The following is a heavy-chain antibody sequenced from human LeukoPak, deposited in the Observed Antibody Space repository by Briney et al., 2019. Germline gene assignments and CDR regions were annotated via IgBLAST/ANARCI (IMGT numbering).Heavy chain of an antibody. CDR2: ISGSGGST. D-gene: IGHD2-2*01. Sequence: GGSLRLSCAASGFTFSTYSMNWVRQAPGKGLEWVSAISGSGGSTYYADSVKGRFTISRDNSKNTLYLQMNSLRAEDTAVYYCAGRAVVVPAAGFDYWGQGTLVTVSS. CDR3: AGRAVVVPAAGFDY. V-gene: IGHV3-23*01. CDR1: GFTFSTYS. J-gene: IGHJ4*02.